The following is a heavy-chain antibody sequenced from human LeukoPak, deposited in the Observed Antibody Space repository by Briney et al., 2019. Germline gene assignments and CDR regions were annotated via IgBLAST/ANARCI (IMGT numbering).Heavy chain of an antibody. Sequence: SETLSLTCAVSGGSISSPNWWSWVRQPPGKGLEWIGEIYQTGSTNYNPSFKSRVTIALLKSNNQLSLRLTSVTAADAAVYYCARDGGGADYASGGYYLAYWGQGTLVAVSS. V-gene: IGHV4-4*02. J-gene: IGHJ4*02. CDR1: GGSISSPNW. CDR3: ARDGGGADYASGGYYLAY. D-gene: IGHD3-10*01. CDR2: IYQTGST.